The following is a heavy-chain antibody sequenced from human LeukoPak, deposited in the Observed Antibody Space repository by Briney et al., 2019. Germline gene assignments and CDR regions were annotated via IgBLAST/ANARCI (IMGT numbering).Heavy chain of an antibody. CDR2: INHSGST. CDR1: GGSFSGYY. CDR3: ARVKGDYVWGSYRYTNFDY. D-gene: IGHD3-16*02. V-gene: IGHV4-34*01. Sequence: SETLSLTCAVYGGSFSGYYWSWIRQPPGKGLEWIGEINHSGSTNYNPSLKSRVTISVDTSKNQFSLKLSSVTAADTAVYYCARVKGDYVWGSYRYTNFDYWGQGTLVTVSS. J-gene: IGHJ4*02.